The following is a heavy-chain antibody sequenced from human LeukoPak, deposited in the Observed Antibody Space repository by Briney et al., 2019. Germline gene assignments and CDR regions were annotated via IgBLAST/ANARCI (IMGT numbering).Heavy chain of an antibody. D-gene: IGHD2-2*03. J-gene: IGHJ6*02. Sequence: PGGSLRLSCAASGFTFSDYAIHWVRQAPGKGLEWVAVISFDGTKTYYADSVKGRFAISRDNSKNTLYLQMNTLRVEDTAIYYCARTCLDITLYYYGMDVWGQGTTVTVSS. CDR2: ISFDGTKT. CDR3: ARTCLDITLYYYGMDV. CDR1: GFTFSDYA. V-gene: IGHV3-30*09.